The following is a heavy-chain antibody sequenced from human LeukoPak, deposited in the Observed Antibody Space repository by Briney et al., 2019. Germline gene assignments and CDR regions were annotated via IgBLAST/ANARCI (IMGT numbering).Heavy chain of an antibody. D-gene: IGHD3-3*01. CDR3: ARARSGYSGPRYAFDI. CDR2: IHYSGST. CDR1: GGSISSYY. Sequence: SETLSLTCTVSGGSISSYYWSWIRQPPGKGLEWIGYIHYSGSTNYNPSLKSRVTISVDTSKNQFSLKLSSATAADTAVYYCARARSGYSGPRYAFDIWGQGTMVTVSS. J-gene: IGHJ3*02. V-gene: IGHV4-59*01.